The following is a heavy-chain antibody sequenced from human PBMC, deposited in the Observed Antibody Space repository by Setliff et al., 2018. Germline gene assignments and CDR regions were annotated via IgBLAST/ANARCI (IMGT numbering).Heavy chain of an antibody. Sequence: PSETLSLTCTVSGGSIGSSFWNWIRQSLGKGLEWIGYKSNRGDTNSNPSLRSRLTMSVDTSKSQFSLNLTSVTAADTAVYFCARAVDSSGYFPYWYFDLWGRGALVTVSS. CDR2: KSNRGDT. CDR1: GGSIGSSF. V-gene: IGHV4-59*01. D-gene: IGHD3-22*01. CDR3: ARAVDSSGYFPYWYFDL. J-gene: IGHJ2*01.